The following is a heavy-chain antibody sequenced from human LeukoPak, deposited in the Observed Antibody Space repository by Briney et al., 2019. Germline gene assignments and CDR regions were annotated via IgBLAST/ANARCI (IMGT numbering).Heavy chain of an antibody. CDR3: AKPTTVLTSYYFDY. CDR2: MNPNSGNT. CDR1: GYTFTSYD. J-gene: IGHJ4*02. Sequence: GASVKVSCKASGYTFTSYDINWVRQATGQGLEWMGWMNPNSGNTGYAQKFQGRVTITRNTSISTAYMELSSLRAEDTAVYYCAKPTTVLTSYYFDYWGQGTLVTVSS. D-gene: IGHD4-23*01. V-gene: IGHV1-8*03.